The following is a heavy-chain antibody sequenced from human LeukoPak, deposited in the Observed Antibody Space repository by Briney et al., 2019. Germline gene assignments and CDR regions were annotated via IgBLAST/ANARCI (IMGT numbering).Heavy chain of an antibody. D-gene: IGHD3-22*01. Sequence: GASVKVSRKASGYTFTGYYMHWVRQAPGQGLEWMGWINPNSGGTNYAQKFQGRVTMTRDTSISTAYMELSRLRSDDTAVYYCARDTYYYDSSGYYYYYYGMDVWGQGTTVTVSS. CDR1: GYTFTGYY. CDR2: INPNSGGT. J-gene: IGHJ6*02. CDR3: ARDTYYYDSSGYYYYYYGMDV. V-gene: IGHV1-2*02.